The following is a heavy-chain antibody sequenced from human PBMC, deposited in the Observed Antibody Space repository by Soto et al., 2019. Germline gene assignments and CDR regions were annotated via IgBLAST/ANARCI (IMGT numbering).Heavy chain of an antibody. D-gene: IGHD6-6*01. J-gene: IGHJ6*02. CDR1: GFTFSSYA. Sequence: GGSLRLSCAASGFTFSSYAMSWVRQAPGKGLEWVSAISGSGGSTYYADSVKGRFTISRDNSKNTLYLQMDSLRAEDTAVYYCAKAYSSSSRGEDDRYYYYGMDVWGQGTTVTVSS. CDR2: ISGSGGST. CDR3: AKAYSSSSRGEDDRYYYYGMDV. V-gene: IGHV3-23*01.